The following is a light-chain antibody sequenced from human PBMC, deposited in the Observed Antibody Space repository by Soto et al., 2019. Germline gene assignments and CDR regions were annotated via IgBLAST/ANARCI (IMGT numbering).Light chain of an antibody. CDR3: QQSHSAPYT. Sequence: DIQMTQSPSSLSASVGDRVTITCRASQSISSYLNWYHQKPGKAPKLLIYATSTLQSGVPSRFSGSGSGTDFTLTISSLHPEDFAAYYCQQSHSAPYTFGQGTRVEIK. CDR2: ATS. V-gene: IGKV1-39*01. CDR1: QSISSY. J-gene: IGKJ2*01.